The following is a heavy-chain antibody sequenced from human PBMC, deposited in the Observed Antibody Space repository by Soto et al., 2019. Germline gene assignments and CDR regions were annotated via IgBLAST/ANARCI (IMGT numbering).Heavy chain of an antibody. D-gene: IGHD4-4*01. CDR2: IYYSGST. CDR3: ARETPQTTITSFDH. V-gene: IGHV4-30-4*01. J-gene: IGHJ4*02. Sequence: SETLSLTCTVSGDSISSMDYYWSWIRQSPGEGLEWIGYIYYSGSTYYNPSLKSRVTISVDTSKNQFSLKMNSVTAADTAVYYCARETPQTTITSFDHWGQGTLVTVSS. CDR1: GDSISSMDYY.